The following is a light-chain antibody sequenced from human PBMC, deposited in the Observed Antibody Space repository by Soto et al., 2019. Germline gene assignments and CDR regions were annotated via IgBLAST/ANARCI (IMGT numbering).Light chain of an antibody. CDR2: KVS. V-gene: IGKV2-30*01. CDR3: MQGTHWPPFT. Sequence: DVVMPQSPLSLPVTLGQPASISCRSSQSLVYSDGNTYLNWFQQSPGQSPRRLIYKVSNRDSGVPDRFSGSGSGTDFTLKISRVEAEDVGVYYCMQGTHWPPFTCGPGTKVDIK. CDR1: QSLVYSDGNTY. J-gene: IGKJ3*01.